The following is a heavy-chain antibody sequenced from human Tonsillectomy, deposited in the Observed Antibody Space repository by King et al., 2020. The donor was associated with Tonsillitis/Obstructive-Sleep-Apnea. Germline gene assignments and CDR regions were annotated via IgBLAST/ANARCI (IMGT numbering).Heavy chain of an antibody. Sequence: VQLVESGGGVVQPGRSLRLSCAASGFTFSNYGMHWGRQAPGKGLEWVAVISYGGSNKYFADSVKGRFTISRDNSKNTLFLQMNSLRAEDSAVYYCAKDSDSGPIGGDFDYWGQGTLVTVSS. CDR1: GFTFSNYG. CDR2: ISYGGSNK. CDR3: AKDSDSGPIGGDFDY. D-gene: IGHD6-19*01. V-gene: IGHV3-30*18. J-gene: IGHJ4*02.